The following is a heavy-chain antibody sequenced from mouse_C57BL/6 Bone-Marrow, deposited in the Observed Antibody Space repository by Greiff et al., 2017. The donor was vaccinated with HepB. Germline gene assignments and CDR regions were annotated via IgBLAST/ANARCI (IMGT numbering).Heavy chain of an antibody. CDR3: ATGTSY. CDR1: GYAFTNYL. D-gene: IGHD4-1*01. CDR2: INPGSGGT. Sequence: VQLQQSGAELVRPGTSVKVSCKASGYAFTNYLIEWVKQRPGQGLEWIGVINPGSGGTNYNEKFKGKATLTADKSSSNAYMQLSSLTSEDSAVYFCATGTSYWGQGTTLTVSS. V-gene: IGHV1-54*01. J-gene: IGHJ2*01.